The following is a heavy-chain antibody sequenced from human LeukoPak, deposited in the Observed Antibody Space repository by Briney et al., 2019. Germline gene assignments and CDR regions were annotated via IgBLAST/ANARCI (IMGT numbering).Heavy chain of an antibody. CDR2: IKQDGSEK. D-gene: IGHD6-6*01. CDR3: ARSYARFDY. V-gene: IGHV3-7*01. J-gene: IGHJ4*02. CDR1: GLTFSRYA. Sequence: GGSLRLSCAVSGLTFSRYAMSWVRQAPGKGLEWVANIKQDGSEKYYVDSVKGRFTISRDNAKNSLYLQMNSLRAEDTAVYYCARSYARFDYWGQGTLVTVSS.